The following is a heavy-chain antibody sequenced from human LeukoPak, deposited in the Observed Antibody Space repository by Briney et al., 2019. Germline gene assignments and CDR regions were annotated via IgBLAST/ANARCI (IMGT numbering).Heavy chain of an antibody. Sequence: IPSETLSLTCTVSGGSISSYYWSWIRQPPGKGLEWIGYIYYSGSTNYNPSLKSRVTISVDTSKNQFSLKLSSVTAADTAVYYCARDYDSSGYVGFSGAFDIWGQGTMVTVSS. J-gene: IGHJ3*02. CDR3: ARDYDSSGYVGFSGAFDI. V-gene: IGHV4-59*01. D-gene: IGHD3-22*01. CDR2: IYYSGST. CDR1: GGSISSYY.